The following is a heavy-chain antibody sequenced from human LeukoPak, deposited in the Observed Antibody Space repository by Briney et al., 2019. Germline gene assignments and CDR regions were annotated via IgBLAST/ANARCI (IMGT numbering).Heavy chain of an antibody. D-gene: IGHD3-10*01. CDR1: GFTFSSYA. CDR3: AKDTYYGSGSWGNYFDY. Sequence: TGGSLRLSCAASGFTFSSYAMSWVRQAPGKGLEWVSAISGSGGSTYYADSVKGRFTISRDNSKNTLYLQMNSLRAEDTAVYYCAKDTYYGSGSWGNYFDYWGQGTLVTVSS. J-gene: IGHJ4*02. V-gene: IGHV3-23*01. CDR2: ISGSGGST.